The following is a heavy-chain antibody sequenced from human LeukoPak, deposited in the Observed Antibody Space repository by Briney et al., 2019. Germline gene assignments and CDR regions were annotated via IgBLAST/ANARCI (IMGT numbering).Heavy chain of an antibody. CDR2: ISTSSRYI. Sequence: PGGSLRLSCAASGFTFRSYSMNGVRQAPGKGLEWVSSISTSSRYIYYAASVKARLTTSRDNDKNSLDLKINRLRAEDTAAYDCARDRLGGSPRSLNAYWGQGTLVTVSS. J-gene: IGHJ4*02. CDR1: GFTFRSYS. V-gene: IGHV3-21*01. CDR3: ARDRLGGSPRSLNAY. D-gene: IGHD6-25*01.